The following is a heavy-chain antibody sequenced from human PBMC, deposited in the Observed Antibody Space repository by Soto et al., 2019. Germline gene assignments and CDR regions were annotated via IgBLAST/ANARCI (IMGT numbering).Heavy chain of an antibody. J-gene: IGHJ4*02. CDR3: AKEGHGYCSGGSCYGVFDY. Sequence: GGSLRLSCAASGFTFSSDAMSWVRQAPGKGLEWVSGINDGGGSTYFADSVKGRFTISRDNSKNTLYLQMNSLRAEDTAVYYCAKEGHGYCSGGSCYGVFDYWGQGTLVTVSS. D-gene: IGHD2-15*01. V-gene: IGHV3-23*01. CDR1: GFTFSSDA. CDR2: INDGGGST.